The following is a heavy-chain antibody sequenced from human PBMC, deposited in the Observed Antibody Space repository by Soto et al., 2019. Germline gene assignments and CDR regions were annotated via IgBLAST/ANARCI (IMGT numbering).Heavy chain of an antibody. CDR3: ARDSEKGYFNYHGMDV. CDR2: IYYTGSA. D-gene: IGHD6-13*01. Sequence: QVQLQESGPGLVKPSQTLSLTCTVSGGSISSGGYYWSWIRKHPGKGLEWIGYIYYTGSAYYNPSLKSRVIISVDTSKNQFSLKLSSVTAADTAVYYCARDSEKGYFNYHGMDVWGQGTTVTVSS. J-gene: IGHJ6*02. CDR1: GGSISSGGYY. V-gene: IGHV4-31*03.